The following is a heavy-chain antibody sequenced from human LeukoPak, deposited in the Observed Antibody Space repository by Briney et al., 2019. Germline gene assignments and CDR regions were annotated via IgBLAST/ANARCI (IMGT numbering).Heavy chain of an antibody. CDR1: GDSISSYY. D-gene: IGHD6-19*01. CDR3: AGAASRYRGVYYFDN. CDR2: IHYSGGT. Sequence: PSETLSLTCTASGDSISSYYWNWIRQPPGKGLEWIGYIHYSGGTNYNPSLKSRVTISVDRSKNEFSLKLSSVTPADTAVYYCAGAASRYRGVYYFDNWGQGTLVTVSS. J-gene: IGHJ4*02. V-gene: IGHV4-59*01.